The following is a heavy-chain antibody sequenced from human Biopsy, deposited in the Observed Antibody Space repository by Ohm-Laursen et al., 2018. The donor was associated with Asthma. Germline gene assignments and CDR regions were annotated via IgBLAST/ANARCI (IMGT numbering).Heavy chain of an antibody. CDR3: ARDLHPTNHLGELSEGFDY. J-gene: IGHJ4*02. CDR2: ISGSGGST. CDR1: GFTFSSYA. D-gene: IGHD3-16*02. Sequence: SLRLSCAAFGFTFSSYAMSWVRQAPGKGLEWVSAISGSGGSTYYTDSVKGRFTISRDNSKNTLYLQMNSLRAEDTAVYYCARDLHPTNHLGELSEGFDYWGQGTLVTVSS. V-gene: IGHV3-23*01.